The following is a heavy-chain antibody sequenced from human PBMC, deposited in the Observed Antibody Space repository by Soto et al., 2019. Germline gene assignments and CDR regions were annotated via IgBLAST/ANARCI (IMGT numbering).Heavy chain of an antibody. CDR1: GFTFSRYS. V-gene: IGHV3-21*01. CDR3: ASGDSSGWPFDY. CDR2: ISDSRDYR. Sequence: EVQLVESGGGLVKPGGSLRLSCAASGFTFSRYSMNWVRQAPGKGLEWVSSISDSRDYRDYADSVKGRFTISRDNAKNSLYLQLNSLRAEDTAVYYCASGDSSGWPFDYWGQGTLVTVSS. D-gene: IGHD6-19*01. J-gene: IGHJ4*02.